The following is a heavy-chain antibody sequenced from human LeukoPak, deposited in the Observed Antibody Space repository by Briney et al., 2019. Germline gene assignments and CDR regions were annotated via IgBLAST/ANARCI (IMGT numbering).Heavy chain of an antibody. CDR2: ISYDGSNK. CDR3: AIISGYSAGAFDI. CDR1: GFTFSSYG. Sequence: GGSLRLSCAASGFTFSSYGMHWVRQAPGKGLEWVAVISYDGSNKYYADSVKGRFTISRDNSKNTLYLQMNSLRAEDTAVYCCAIISGYSAGAFDIWGQGTMVTVSS. D-gene: IGHD3-22*01. V-gene: IGHV3-30*03. J-gene: IGHJ3*02.